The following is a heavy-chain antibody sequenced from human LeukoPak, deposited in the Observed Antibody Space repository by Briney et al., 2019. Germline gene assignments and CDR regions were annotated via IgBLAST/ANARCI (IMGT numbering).Heavy chain of an antibody. CDR1: GFTFSSYE. Sequence: GGSLRLSCIASGFTFSSYEMDWVRRAPGKGLEWVSYIGSSGGSRYYADSVKGRFTTSRDNTKNSLYLQMNSLRAEDTAVYYCAREDDDAFDIWGQGTLVTVSS. J-gene: IGHJ3*02. V-gene: IGHV3-48*03. CDR2: IGSSGGSR. CDR3: AREDDDAFDI.